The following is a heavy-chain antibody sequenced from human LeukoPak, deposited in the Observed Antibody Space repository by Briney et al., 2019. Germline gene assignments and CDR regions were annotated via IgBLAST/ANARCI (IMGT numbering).Heavy chain of an antibody. CDR2: IYSGGST. V-gene: IGHV3-53*01. J-gene: IGHJ4*02. CDR3: ARVTEVGATDY. CDR1: GFTFSTYT. D-gene: IGHD1-26*01. Sequence: GGSLRLSCAASGFTFSTYTTNWVRQAPGKGLEWVSVIYSGGSTYYADSVKGRFTISRDNSKNTLYLQMNSLRAEDTAVYYCARVTEVGATDYWGQGTLVTVSS.